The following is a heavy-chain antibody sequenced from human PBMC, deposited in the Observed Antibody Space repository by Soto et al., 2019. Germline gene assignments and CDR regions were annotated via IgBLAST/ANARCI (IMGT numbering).Heavy chain of an antibody. CDR1: GFTFSDYY. CDR2: ISSSSSYT. Sequence: GGSLRLSCAASGFTFSDYYMSWIRQAPGKGLEWVSYISSSSSYTNYADSVKGRFTISRDNAKNSLYLQMNSLRAEDTAVYYCARDRHYYDSSGYYYVFDYWGQGTLVTVSS. D-gene: IGHD3-22*01. V-gene: IGHV3-11*06. CDR3: ARDRHYYDSSGYYYVFDY. J-gene: IGHJ4*02.